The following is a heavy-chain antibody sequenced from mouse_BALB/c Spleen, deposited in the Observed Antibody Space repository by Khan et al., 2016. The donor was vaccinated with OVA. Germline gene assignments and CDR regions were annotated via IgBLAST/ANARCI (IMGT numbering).Heavy chain of an antibody. CDR1: GFNIKDYY. J-gene: IGHJ3*01. CDR2: IDPENGDT. D-gene: IGHD2-3*01. V-gene: IGHV14-4*02. Sequence: VQLQQPGAELVRSGASVKLSCTASGFNIKDYYMHWVKQRPEQGLEWIGWIDPENGDTEYAPKFQGTATMTADTSSNTAYLQLSSLTSEDTAVYYCNTGDGYSAWFAYWGQGTLVTVSA. CDR3: NTGDGYSAWFAY.